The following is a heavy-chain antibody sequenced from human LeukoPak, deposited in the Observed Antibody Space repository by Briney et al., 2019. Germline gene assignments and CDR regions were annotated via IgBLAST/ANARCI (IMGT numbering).Heavy chain of an antibody. CDR1: GFAFSSYE. CDR3: ARCIAVAEDYDY. CDR2: ISSSGSII. D-gene: IGHD6-19*01. Sequence: GGSLRLSCASSGFAFSSYEMNWVRQAPGKGLEWVSYISSSGSIIYYADSVKGRFTISRDNAKNSLYLQMNSLRDEDTAVYYCARCIAVAEDYDYWGQGTLVTVSS. J-gene: IGHJ4*02. V-gene: IGHV3-48*03.